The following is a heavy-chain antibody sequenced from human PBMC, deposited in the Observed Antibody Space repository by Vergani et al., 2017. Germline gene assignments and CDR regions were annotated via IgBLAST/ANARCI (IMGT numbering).Heavy chain of an antibody. Sequence: EVQLVESGGGLVQPGRSLRLSCTASGFTFGDYAMSWLRQAPGKGLEWVGFIRSKAYGGTTEYAASVKGRFTISRDDSKSIAYLQMNSLKTEDTAVYYCTRGHSQYSSPGGFDPWGQGTLVTVSS. D-gene: IGHD6-6*01. CDR1: GFTFGDYA. J-gene: IGHJ5*02. CDR2: IRSKAYGGTT. CDR3: TRGHSQYSSPGGFDP. V-gene: IGHV3-49*03.